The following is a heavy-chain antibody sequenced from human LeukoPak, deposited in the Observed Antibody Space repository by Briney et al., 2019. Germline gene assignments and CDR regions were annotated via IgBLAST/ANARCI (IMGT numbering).Heavy chain of an antibody. Sequence: SGPTLVYHAQTLTLTCTFSGFSLRTHGMGVGWIGQPPAKALEWLALHFLDGDVRYSPSLKSRLTIAKDTSKNQVVLTMTNMDPVDTATDYCAHRPVGTGSNYFDYWGQGTLVTVSS. CDR1: GFSLRTHGMG. CDR3: AHRPVGTGSNYFDY. V-gene: IGHV2-5*02. D-gene: IGHD1-1*01. CDR2: HFLDGDV. J-gene: IGHJ4*02.